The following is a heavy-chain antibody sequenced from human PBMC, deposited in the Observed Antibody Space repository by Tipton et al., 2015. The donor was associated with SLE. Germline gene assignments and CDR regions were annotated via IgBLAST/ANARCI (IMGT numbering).Heavy chain of an antibody. CDR2: ISSSSSYI. D-gene: IGHD2-8*01. V-gene: IGHV3-21*04. Sequence: SLRLSCAASGFTFSSYSMNWVRQAPGKGLEWVSSISSSSSYIYYADSVKGRFTISRDNAKNTLYLQMNSLRAEDTAVYYCAKDRASRPRGCFDYWGQGTLVTVSS. J-gene: IGHJ4*02. CDR3: AKDRASRPRGCFDY. CDR1: GFTFSSYS.